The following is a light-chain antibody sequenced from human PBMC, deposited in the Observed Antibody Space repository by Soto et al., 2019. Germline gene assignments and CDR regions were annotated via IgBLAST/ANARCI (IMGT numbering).Light chain of an antibody. CDR3: CSYVGGDTYLI. J-gene: IGLJ2*01. Sequence: QSVLTQPASVSGSPGQSITISCTGTSSDVGGYILVSWYQQEPGKAPKLMIYEGSKRPSGVSNRFSGSKSGNTASLTIPGLQAEVEAHYYCCSYVGGDTYLIFGGGTKLTVL. V-gene: IGLV2-23*01. CDR2: EGS. CDR1: SSDVGGYIL.